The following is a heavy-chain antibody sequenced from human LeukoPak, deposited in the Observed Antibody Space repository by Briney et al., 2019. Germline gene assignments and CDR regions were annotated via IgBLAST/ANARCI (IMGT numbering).Heavy chain of an antibody. J-gene: IGHJ4*02. V-gene: IGHV1-2*02. CDR2: INPNSGGT. CDR1: GYTFTGYY. Sequence: ASVKVSCKASGYTFTGYYMHWVRQAPGQGLEWMGWINPNSGGTNYAQKFQGMVTMTRDTSISTAYMELSRLRSDDTAVYYCARAQWELGGDCFDYWGQGTLVTVSS. CDR3: ARAQWELGGDCFDY. D-gene: IGHD1-26*01.